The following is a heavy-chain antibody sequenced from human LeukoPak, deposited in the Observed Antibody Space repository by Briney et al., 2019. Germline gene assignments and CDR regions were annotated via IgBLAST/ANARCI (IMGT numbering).Heavy chain of an antibody. CDR2: IFYSGRT. D-gene: IGHD1-14*01. V-gene: IGHV4-39*01. CDR3: ARRTGIRSYFDY. CDR1: GGSISSNSYY. J-gene: IGHJ4*02. Sequence: SETLSLTCTVSGGSISSNSYYWDWIRQPPGKGLEWIGSIFYSGRTFYNPSLKSRVTISVDTSKNQFSLKLSSVTAADTAVYHCARRTGIRSYFDYWGQGTLVTVSS.